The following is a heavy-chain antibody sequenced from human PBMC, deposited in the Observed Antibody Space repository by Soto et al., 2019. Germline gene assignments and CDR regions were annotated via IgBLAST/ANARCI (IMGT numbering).Heavy chain of an antibody. V-gene: IGHV3-64D*06. CDR2: ISGDGGNK. CDR3: EKVTGYKNCRSCCAYFDY. CDR1: GFTFSHHS. D-gene: IGHD2-15*01. Sequence: GGSLRLSCSGSGFTFSHHSLYWVRQAPGKGLRYVSTISGDGGNKYYAASVRGRFTISRDNSKNTVYLQMNGLGVEDTAVYYCEKVTGYKNCRSCCAYFDYWGQGALVTVSS. J-gene: IGHJ4*02.